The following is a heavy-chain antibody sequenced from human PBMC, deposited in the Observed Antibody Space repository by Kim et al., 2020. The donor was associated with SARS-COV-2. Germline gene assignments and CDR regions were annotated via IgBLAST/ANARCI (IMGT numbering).Heavy chain of an antibody. D-gene: IGHD3-3*01. V-gene: IGHV4-31*03. CDR3: ARARAIFGVVMGWFDP. Sequence: SETLSLTCTVSGGSISSGGYFWSWIRQHPGKGLEWIAYIHYSGSTYYNPSLKSRVTISVDTSKNQFSLKLSSVTAADTAVYYCARARAIFGVVMGWFDPWGQGTLVTVSS. J-gene: IGHJ5*02. CDR2: IHYSGST. CDR1: GGSISSGGYF.